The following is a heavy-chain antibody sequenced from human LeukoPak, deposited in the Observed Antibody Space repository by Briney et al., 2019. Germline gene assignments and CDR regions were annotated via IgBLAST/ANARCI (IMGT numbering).Heavy chain of an antibody. CDR2: IYYSGST. CDR3: ARAEGRPQYSSSWYKGVFDY. D-gene: IGHD6-13*01. CDR1: GGSISSYY. J-gene: IGHJ4*02. Sequence: SETLSLTCTVSGGSISSYYWSWIRQPPGKGLEWIGYIYYSGSTNYNPSLKSRVTISVDTSKNQFSLKLSSVTAADTAVYYCARAEGRPQYSSSWYKGVFDYWGQGTLVTVSS. V-gene: IGHV4-59*01.